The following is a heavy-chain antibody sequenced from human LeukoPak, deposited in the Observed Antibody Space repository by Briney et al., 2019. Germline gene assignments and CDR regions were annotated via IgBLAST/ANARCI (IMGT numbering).Heavy chain of an antibody. V-gene: IGHV4-39*01. D-gene: IGHD6-19*01. CDR2: IYYSGST. CDR1: GGSISRSSHY. Sequence: SETLSLTCTVSGGSISRSSHYWGWIRQPPGKGLEWSGSIYYSGSTYYNPSLKSRVTISVDTSKNQFSLKLSSVTAADTAVYYCARLRPDSGSGWPGDYWGQGTLVTVST. CDR3: ARLRPDSGSGWPGDY. J-gene: IGHJ4*02.